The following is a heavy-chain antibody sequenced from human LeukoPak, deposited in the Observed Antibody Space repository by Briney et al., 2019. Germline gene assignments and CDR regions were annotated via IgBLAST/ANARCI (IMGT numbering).Heavy chain of an antibody. CDR3: AKGYCSGGSCYYFDY. J-gene: IGHJ4*02. CDR2: ISSSSSTI. CDR1: GFTFSSYS. Sequence: GGSLRLSCAASGFTFSSYSMNWVRQAPGKGLEWVSYISSSSSTIYYADSVKGRFTISRDNAKNSLYLQMNSLRAEDTAVYYCAKGYCSGGSCYYFDYWGQGTLVTVSS. V-gene: IGHV3-48*01. D-gene: IGHD2-15*01.